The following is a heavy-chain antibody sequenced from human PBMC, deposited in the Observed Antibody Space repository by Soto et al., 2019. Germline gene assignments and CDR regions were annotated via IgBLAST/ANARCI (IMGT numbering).Heavy chain of an antibody. V-gene: IGHV3-33*06. J-gene: IGHJ4*02. CDR3: AKERRWQQPDFDY. Sequence: QVQLVESGGGVVQPGRSLRLSCAASGFTFSSYGMHWVRQVPGKGLEWVSVIWYDGSKQYYVDSVRGRFTISRDNSKNTLYLQMNSLRPEDTAVYYCAKERRWQQPDFDYWGQGTLVTVSS. CDR1: GFTFSSYG. CDR2: IWYDGSKQ. D-gene: IGHD1-1*01.